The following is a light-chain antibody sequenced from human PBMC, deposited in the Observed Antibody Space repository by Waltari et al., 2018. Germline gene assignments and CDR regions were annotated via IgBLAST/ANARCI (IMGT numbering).Light chain of an antibody. V-gene: IGLV2-14*01. CDR3: SSYTTSSAPGV. CDR1: DSDVGAYDF. Sequence: QSALTQPAPVSGSPGQSITLSCSGTDSDVGAYDFASWYQQHPGNAPHLIIYEVSNRPSGISNRFSASKSGNTASLTISGLQAEDEADYYCSSYTTSSAPGVFGTGTRVTVL. J-gene: IGLJ1*01. CDR2: EVS.